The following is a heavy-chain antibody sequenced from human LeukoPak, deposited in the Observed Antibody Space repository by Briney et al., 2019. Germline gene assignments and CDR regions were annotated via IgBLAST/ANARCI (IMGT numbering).Heavy chain of an antibody. J-gene: IGHJ4*02. CDR1: GYTFTGYY. D-gene: IGHD5-18*01. V-gene: IGHV1-2*02. Sequence: ASVKVSCKASGYTFTGYYVHWVRQAPGQGLEWMGWINPNSGGTNYAQKFQGRVTMTRDTSISTAYMELSRLRSDDTAVYYCARGAGAAMVTPDYWGQGTLVTVSS. CDR2: INPNSGGT. CDR3: ARGAGAAMVTPDY.